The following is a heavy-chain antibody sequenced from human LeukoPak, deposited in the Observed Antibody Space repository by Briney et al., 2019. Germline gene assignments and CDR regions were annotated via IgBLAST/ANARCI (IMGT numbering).Heavy chain of an antibody. V-gene: IGHV3-9*03. D-gene: IGHD3-16*01. J-gene: IGHJ6*03. CDR2: ISWNSGTI. CDR1: GFTFDDYA. Sequence: GGSLRLSCAASGFTFDDYAMHWVRQAPGKGLEWVTGISWNSGTIGYADSVKGRFTISRDNAKNSLYLQMNSLRAEDMALYYCAKSSAYQFYYYYMDVWGKGTTVTVSS. CDR3: AKSSAYQFYYYYMDV.